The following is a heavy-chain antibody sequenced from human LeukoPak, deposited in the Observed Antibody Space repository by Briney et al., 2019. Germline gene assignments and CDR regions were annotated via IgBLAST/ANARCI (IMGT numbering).Heavy chain of an antibody. CDR3: AKGLGYCSSTSCYTGGVFDY. CDR1: GFTFSDYS. Sequence: PGGSLRLSCAASGFTFSDYSMNWVRQAPGKGLEWVASIRYDGSNNYYADSVKGRFIISRDNSKNTLYLQMKSLRAEDTAIYYCAKGLGYCSSTSCYTGGVFDYWGQGTLVTVSS. J-gene: IGHJ4*02. CDR2: IRYDGSNN. D-gene: IGHD2-2*02. V-gene: IGHV3-30*02.